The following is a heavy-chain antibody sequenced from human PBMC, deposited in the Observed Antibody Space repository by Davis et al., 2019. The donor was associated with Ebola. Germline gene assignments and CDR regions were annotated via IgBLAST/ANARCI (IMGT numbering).Heavy chain of an antibody. CDR3: ARDLDYDILTGYSNFDY. J-gene: IGHJ4*02. D-gene: IGHD3-9*01. Sequence: ASVKVSCKASGYTFTGYYMHWVRQAPGQGLEWMGWINPNSGGTNYAQKFQGRVTMTRDTSISTAYMELSRLRSDDTAVYYCARDLDYDILTGYSNFDYWGQGTLVTVSS. CDR1: GYTFTGYY. CDR2: INPNSGGT. V-gene: IGHV1-2*02.